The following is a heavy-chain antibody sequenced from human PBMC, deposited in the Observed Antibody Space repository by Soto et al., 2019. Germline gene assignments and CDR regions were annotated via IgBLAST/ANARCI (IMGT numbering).Heavy chain of an antibody. CDR2: IIPILGIA. J-gene: IGHJ4*02. V-gene: IGHV1-69*02. CDR3: ARAVGQQLLDY. Sequence: QVQLVQSGAEVKKPGSSVKVSCKASGGTFSSYTISWVRQDPGQGLEWMGRIIPILGIANYAQKFQGRVTITADKSTSTAYMELSSLRSEDTAVCYCARAVGQQLLDYWGQGTLVTVSS. CDR1: GGTFSSYT. D-gene: IGHD6-13*01.